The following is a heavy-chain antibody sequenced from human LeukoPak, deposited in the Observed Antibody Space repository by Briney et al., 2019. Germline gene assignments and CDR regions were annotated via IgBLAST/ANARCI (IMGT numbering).Heavy chain of an antibody. Sequence: ASVKVSCKASGYTFTSYGISWVRQAPGQGLEWMGWISAYNGNTNYAQKLQGRVTMTTDTSTSTAYMELRSLRSDDTAVYYCAGSRSSIAAPTRLIYWGQGTLVTVSS. CDR2: ISAYNGNT. CDR3: AGSRSSIAAPTRLIY. D-gene: IGHD6-6*01. J-gene: IGHJ4*02. CDR1: GYTFTSYG. V-gene: IGHV1-18*01.